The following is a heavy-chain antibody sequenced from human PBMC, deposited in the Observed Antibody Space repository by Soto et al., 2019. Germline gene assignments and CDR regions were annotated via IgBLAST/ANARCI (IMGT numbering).Heavy chain of an antibody. CDR1: GGSFSGYY. CDR3: ARRRGYSGYVLKGLRPEWFDP. CDR2: INHSGST. Sequence: SETLSLTCAVYGGSFSGYYWSWIRQPPGKGLEWIGEINHSGSTNYNPSLKSRVTISVDTSKNQFSLKLSSVTAADTAVYYCARRRGYSGYVLKGLRPEWFDPWGQGTLVTVSS. D-gene: IGHD5-12*01. J-gene: IGHJ5*02. V-gene: IGHV4-34*01.